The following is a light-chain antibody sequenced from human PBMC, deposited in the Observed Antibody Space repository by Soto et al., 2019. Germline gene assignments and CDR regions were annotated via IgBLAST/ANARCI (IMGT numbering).Light chain of an antibody. V-gene: IGKV4-1*01. Sequence: DIVMTQSPDSLAVSLGARATINCKSRGGVLDSSINKNCLAWYQQKSGQPPHXXXQSASSRESGVPDRFSGSGSGTDFTLTINSVQAEDVAVYYCQQYYSAPLTFGGGTKVDIK. CDR1: GGVLDSSINKNC. CDR2: SAS. CDR3: QQYYSAPLT. J-gene: IGKJ4*01.